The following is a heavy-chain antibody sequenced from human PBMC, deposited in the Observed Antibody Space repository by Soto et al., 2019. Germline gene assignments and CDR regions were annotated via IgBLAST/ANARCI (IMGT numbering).Heavy chain of an antibody. CDR2: INARSGGT. V-gene: IGHV1-2*02. CDR1: GFSFTGYY. J-gene: IGHJ5*02. CDR3: AKDLTRHLAYWFDP. Sequence: ASVKVSCKASGFSFTGYYIHGLRQAPGRGLEGRGWINARSGGTEYAQKFQGRGTLTRDTSIATAYLTLTSLTSADTALYYYAKDLTRHLAYWFDPWGQGTQVTVSS. D-gene: IGHD3-16*01.